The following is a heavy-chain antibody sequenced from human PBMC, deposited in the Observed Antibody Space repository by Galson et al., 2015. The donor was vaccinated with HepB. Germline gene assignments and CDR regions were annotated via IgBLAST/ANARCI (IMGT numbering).Heavy chain of an antibody. D-gene: IGHD3-22*01. CDR2: INPSGGST. V-gene: IGHV1-46*01. Sequence: SVKVSCKASGYTFSSYYMHWVRQAPGQGLEWMGVINPSGGSTSYAQKFQGRVTMTRDTSTSTVYMELSSLRSEDTAVYYCARDTGLKSGYYLRWCVYWGQGTLVTVSS. CDR3: ARDTGLKSGYYLRWCVY. J-gene: IGHJ4*02. CDR1: GYTFSSYY.